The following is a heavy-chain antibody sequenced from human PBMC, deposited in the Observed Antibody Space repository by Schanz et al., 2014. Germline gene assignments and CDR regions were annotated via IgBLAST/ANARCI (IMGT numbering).Heavy chain of an antibody. CDR3: ARGGFVDNNSFDS. D-gene: IGHD3-10*01. J-gene: IGHJ4*02. CDR2: INPSSGTT. CDR1: GYTFTTYY. V-gene: IGHV1-46*03. Sequence: QVQLVQSGAEVKKPGVSVKVSCKASGYTFTTYYIHWVRQAPGQGIEWMGKINPSSGTTRIAQNYQGRRTVARDASTNTVKKELSRLMTEDTADEYCARGGFVDNNSFDSWGQGTLVTVSS.